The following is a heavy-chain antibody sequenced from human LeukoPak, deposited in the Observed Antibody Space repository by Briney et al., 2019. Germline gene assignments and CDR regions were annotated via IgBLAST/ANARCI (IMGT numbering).Heavy chain of an antibody. Sequence: SETLCLTCAVYGGSFSGYYWSWIRQPPGKGLEWIGEINHSGSTNYNPSLKSRVTISVDTSKNQFSLKLSSVTAADTAVYYCARGLLEWLPWGQGTLVTVSS. D-gene: IGHD3-3*01. CDR3: ARGLLEWLP. V-gene: IGHV4-34*01. CDR1: GGSFSGYY. J-gene: IGHJ5*02. CDR2: INHSGST.